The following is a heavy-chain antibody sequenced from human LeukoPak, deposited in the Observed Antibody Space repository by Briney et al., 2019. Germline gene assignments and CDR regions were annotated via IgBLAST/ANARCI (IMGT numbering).Heavy chain of an antibody. V-gene: IGHV1-2*02. Sequence: WINPNSAGTNYAQNFHGRVTMTSDTSISTPYMELSRLRSDDTAVYYCAREGIDYGDYPFDYWGQGTLVTVSS. CDR2: INPNSAGT. J-gene: IGHJ4*02. D-gene: IGHD4-17*01. CDR3: AREGIDYGDYPFDY.